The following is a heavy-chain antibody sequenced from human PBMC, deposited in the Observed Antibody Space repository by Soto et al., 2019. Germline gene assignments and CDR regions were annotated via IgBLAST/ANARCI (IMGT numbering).Heavy chain of an antibody. V-gene: IGHV3-30*18. CDR3: AKDLYSSSSDYYYGMDV. J-gene: IGHJ6*02. CDR2: ISYDGSNK. Sequence: PGGSLRLSCAASGFTFSSYGMHWVRQAPGKGLEWVAVISYDGSNKYYADSVKGRFTISRDNSKNTLYLQMNSLRAEDTAVYYCAKDLYSSSSDYYYGMDVWGQGTTVTVSS. CDR1: GFTFSSYG. D-gene: IGHD6-6*01.